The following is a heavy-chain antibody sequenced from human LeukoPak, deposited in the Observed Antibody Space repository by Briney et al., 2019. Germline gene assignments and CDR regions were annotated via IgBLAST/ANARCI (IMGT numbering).Heavy chain of an antibody. Sequence: GSLRLSCAASGFTFSSYWMHWVRQAPGKGLVWVPRINSDGSSTSYADSVKGRFTISRDNAKNTLYLQMNSLRAEDTAVYYCARDSVYDYVWGSYRYYYYYMDVWGKGTTVTISS. D-gene: IGHD3-16*02. CDR1: GFTFSSYW. V-gene: IGHV3-74*01. J-gene: IGHJ6*03. CDR3: ARDSVYDYVWGSYRYYYYYMDV. CDR2: INSDGSST.